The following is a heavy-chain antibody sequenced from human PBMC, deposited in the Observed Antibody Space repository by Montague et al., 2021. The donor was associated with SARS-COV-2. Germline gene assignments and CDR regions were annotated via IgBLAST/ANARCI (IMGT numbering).Heavy chain of an antibody. CDR2: IYSNGDK. V-gene: IGHV2-5*01. Sequence: VKPTQTLTLTCTFSGFSLSTPNVGVAWIRQPPGKALEWLAVIYSNGDKRYSPSLQRRLTITKDTSRNQVVLSLTNVDPLDAATYYCAHLIRYYDIFTGIPFDDWGQGTRVTVSA. CDR1: GFSLSTPNVG. CDR3: AHLIRYYDIFTGIPFDD. J-gene: IGHJ4*02. D-gene: IGHD3-9*01.